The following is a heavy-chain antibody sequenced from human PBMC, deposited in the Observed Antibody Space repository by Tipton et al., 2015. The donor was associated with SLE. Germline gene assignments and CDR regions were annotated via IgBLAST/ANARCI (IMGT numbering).Heavy chain of an antibody. CDR1: GGSVGTYY. D-gene: IGHD6-6*01. CDR3: ARGGASSKWLDP. V-gene: IGHV4-4*07. J-gene: IGHJ5*02. Sequence: LRLSCTVSGGSVGTYYWSWLRQPAGKGLEWIGRIYTSGSANVNPSLKRRVTISVDTSKNQFSLKLTSVTAADTAVYYCARGGASSKWLDPWGQGILVTVSS. CDR2: IYTSGSA.